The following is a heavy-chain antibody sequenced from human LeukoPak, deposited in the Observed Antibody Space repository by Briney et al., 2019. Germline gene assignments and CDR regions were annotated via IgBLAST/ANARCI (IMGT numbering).Heavy chain of an antibody. CDR3: ADGIRYFDWLLRNYYYYYMDV. CDR1: GYTFTSYD. V-gene: IGHV1-8*01. CDR2: MNPNSGNT. Sequence: ASVKVSCKASGYTFTSYDITWLLQATGQGLQRMVWMNPNSGNTGYAQKFQGRVTMTRNTSISTAYMELSSLRSEDTVLFYSADGIRYFDWLLRNYYYYYMDVWGKGTTVTVSS. J-gene: IGHJ6*03. D-gene: IGHD3-9*01.